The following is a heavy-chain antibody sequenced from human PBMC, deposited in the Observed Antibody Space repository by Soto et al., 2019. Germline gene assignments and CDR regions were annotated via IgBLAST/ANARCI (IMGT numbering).Heavy chain of an antibody. Sequence: SETLSLTCAVSGYSISSGYYWGWLRQPPGKGLEWIGSIYHGGSTYYNPSLNSRVTLSIDMTNNHVSLILNSVTAADTVVYYCARVFPSAWLRYFDYWGQGTLVTVSS. CDR1: GYSISSGYY. V-gene: IGHV4-38-2*01. CDR3: ARVFPSAWLRYFDY. D-gene: IGHD6-19*01. J-gene: IGHJ4*02. CDR2: IYHGGST.